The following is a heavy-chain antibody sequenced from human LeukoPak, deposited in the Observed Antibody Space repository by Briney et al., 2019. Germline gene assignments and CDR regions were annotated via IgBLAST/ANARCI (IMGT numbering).Heavy chain of an antibody. CDR1: GFTFSSYW. CDR3: AKAEGGPFDAFDI. J-gene: IGHJ3*02. Sequence: GGSLRLSCAASGFTFSSYWMHWVRQAPGKGLVWVSRINTDGSSTSYADSAKGRFTISRDNSKNTLYLQMNSLRAEDTAVYYCAKAEGGPFDAFDIWGQGTMVTVSS. CDR2: INTDGSST. V-gene: IGHV3-74*01. D-gene: IGHD6-19*01.